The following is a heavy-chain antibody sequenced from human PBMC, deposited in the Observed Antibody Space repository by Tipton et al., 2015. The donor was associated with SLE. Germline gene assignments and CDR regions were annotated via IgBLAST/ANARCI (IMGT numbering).Heavy chain of an antibody. D-gene: IGHD3-16*01. CDR2: VYYSVSA. J-gene: IGHJ3*02. V-gene: IGHV4-59*01. CDR3: AREKGDAYPNLVAFDI. CDR1: GGSISNYY. Sequence: TLSLTCSVSGGSISNYYWGWVRQPPGKQLEWIGNVYYSVSATYNPSLKSRVTLSIDTSKNQFSLKLSSVTAADTAVYYCAREKGDAYPNLVAFDIWGQGTMVTVSS.